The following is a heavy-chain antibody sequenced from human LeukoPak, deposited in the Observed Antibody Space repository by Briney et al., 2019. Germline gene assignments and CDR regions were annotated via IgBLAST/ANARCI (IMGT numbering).Heavy chain of an antibody. V-gene: IGHV3-48*03. CDR1: GFTFSSYE. Sequence: QPGGSLRLSCAASGFTFSSYEMNWVRQAPGKGLEWVSYISSSGSTIYYADSVKGRFTISRDNAKNSLYLQMNSLRAEDTAVYYCARRTGTTISWFDPWGQGTLVTVSS. J-gene: IGHJ5*02. CDR2: ISSSGSTI. D-gene: IGHD1-7*01. CDR3: ARRTGTTISWFDP.